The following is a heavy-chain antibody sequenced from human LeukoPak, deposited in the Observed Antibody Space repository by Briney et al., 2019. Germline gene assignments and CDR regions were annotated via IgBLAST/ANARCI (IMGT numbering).Heavy chain of an antibody. V-gene: IGHV3-21*01. Sequence: GGSLRLSCAASGFTFSSYSMNWVRQAPGKGLEWVSSISSSSSYIYYADSVKGRFTISRDNAKNSLYLQMNSLRAEDTAVYYCARDTQGSGWHIYGMDVWGQGTTVTVSS. D-gene: IGHD6-19*01. CDR2: ISSSSSYI. J-gene: IGHJ6*02. CDR1: GFTFSSYS. CDR3: ARDTQGSGWHIYGMDV.